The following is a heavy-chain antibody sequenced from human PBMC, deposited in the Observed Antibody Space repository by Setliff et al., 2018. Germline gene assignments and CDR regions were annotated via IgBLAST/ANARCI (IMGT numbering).Heavy chain of an antibody. Sequence: KISCKGSGYSFSNFWIGWVRQMPGKGLEWMGIIYPGDSHTRYSPSFQGQVTMSADKSINTAYLQWSNLKASDTAIYYCAKVNYYDKSAYLPFDYWGQGTQVTVS. CDR2: IYPGDSHT. CDR3: AKVNYYDKSAYLPFDY. J-gene: IGHJ4*02. D-gene: IGHD3-22*01. V-gene: IGHV5-51*01. CDR1: GYSFSNFW.